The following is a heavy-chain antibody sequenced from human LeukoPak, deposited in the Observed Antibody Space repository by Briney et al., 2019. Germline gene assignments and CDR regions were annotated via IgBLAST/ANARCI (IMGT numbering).Heavy chain of an antibody. CDR3: ARLPTFYFDSSHYHYDF. CDR2: IYGDGSFT. V-gene: IGHV3-74*01. J-gene: IGHJ4*02. Sequence: GGSLRLSCAASGFTFSNFWMHWVRQATGKGLVWVAVIYGDGSFTRYADSVKGRFTISRDNAKNTVYLQMSNLRVEDTAVYYCARLPTFYFDSSHYHYDFWGQGTLVTVSS. CDR1: GFTFSNFW. D-gene: IGHD3-22*01.